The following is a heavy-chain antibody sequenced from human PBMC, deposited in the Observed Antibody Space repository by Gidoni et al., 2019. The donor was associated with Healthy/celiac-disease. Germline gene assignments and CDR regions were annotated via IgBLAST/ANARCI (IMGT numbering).Heavy chain of an antibody. CDR2: ISGSGGST. CDR3: AKGTDLYYYYMDV. V-gene: IGHV3-23*01. J-gene: IGHJ6*03. Sequence: EVQLLESGGGLVQPGGSRRLSCAASGFTFSSYAMSWVRQAPGKGLEWVSAISGSGGSTYYADSVKGRFTISRDNSKNTLYLQMNSLRAEDTAVYYCAKGTDLYYYYMDVWGKGTTVTVSS. CDR1: GFTFSSYA.